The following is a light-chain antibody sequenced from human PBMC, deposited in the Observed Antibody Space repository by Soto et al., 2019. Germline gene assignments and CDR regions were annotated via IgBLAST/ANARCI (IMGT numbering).Light chain of an antibody. CDR2: GAS. CDR1: QSVNSN. V-gene: IGKV3-15*01. CDR3: QQYDDWPPYT. J-gene: IGKJ2*01. Sequence: EIVMTQSPATLSVSPGESATLSCRASQSVNSNLAWYQQKPGQAPRLLIYGASTRATGIPARFSGSASGTDFTLTISSLQSEDFAVYYCQQYDDWPPYTFGQGTKLEI.